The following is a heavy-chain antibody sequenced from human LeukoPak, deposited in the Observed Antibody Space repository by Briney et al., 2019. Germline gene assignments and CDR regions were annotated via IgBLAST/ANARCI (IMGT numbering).Heavy chain of an antibody. Sequence: SVKVSCKASGGTFSSYAISWVRQAPGQGLEWMGRIIPILGIANYAQKFQGRVTITADKSTSTAYMELSSLRSEDTAMYYCAVRRPRRDGYNSPFDYWGQGTLVTVSS. D-gene: IGHD5-24*01. J-gene: IGHJ4*02. CDR2: IIPILGIA. V-gene: IGHV1-69*04. CDR3: AVRRPRRDGYNSPFDY. CDR1: GGTFSSYA.